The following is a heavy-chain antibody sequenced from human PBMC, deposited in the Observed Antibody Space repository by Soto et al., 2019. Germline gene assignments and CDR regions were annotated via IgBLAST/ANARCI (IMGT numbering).Heavy chain of an antibody. J-gene: IGHJ4*02. D-gene: IGHD1-1*01. Sequence: QITLKESGPTLVKPTQTLTLTCTFSGFSLSTSGVGVGWIRQPPGKALEWLALIYWDDDKRYSPSLKSRHTITKDTSKNQVVLTMTNMDPVDTATYYCAHRRGGTRYFDYWGQGTLVTVSS. V-gene: IGHV2-5*02. CDR2: IYWDDDK. CDR3: AHRRGGTRYFDY. CDR1: GFSLSTSGVG.